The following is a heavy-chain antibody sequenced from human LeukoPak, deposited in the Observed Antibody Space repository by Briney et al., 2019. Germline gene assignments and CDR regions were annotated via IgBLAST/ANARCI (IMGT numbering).Heavy chain of an antibody. CDR1: RFTFNRYE. CDR2: ISSSGSNI. D-gene: IGHD3-10*01. J-gene: IGHJ4*02. CDR3: ARMHGEIDY. V-gene: IGHV3-48*03. Sequence: GGSLSLSCAPSRFTFNRYEMNWVRQARGKGLECVSYISSSGSNIYYADSVKGRFTISRENAKHSVYLHMNSLRAGDTAVYYCARMHGEIDYWGQGILVTVSS.